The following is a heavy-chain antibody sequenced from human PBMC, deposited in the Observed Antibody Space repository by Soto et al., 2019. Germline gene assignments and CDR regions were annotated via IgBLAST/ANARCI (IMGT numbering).Heavy chain of an antibody. D-gene: IGHD6-6*01. Sequence: QVQLVESGGGVVQPGGSLRLSCAASGFTFSSYAMHWVRQAPGKGLEWGAVISYDGSNKYYADSVKGRFTISRDNSKNTLYLQMNSLRAEDTAVYYCARPTHYYYDGMDVWGQGTTVTVS. CDR2: ISYDGSNK. CDR3: ARPTHYYYDGMDV. V-gene: IGHV3-30-3*01. J-gene: IGHJ6*02. CDR1: GFTFSSYA.